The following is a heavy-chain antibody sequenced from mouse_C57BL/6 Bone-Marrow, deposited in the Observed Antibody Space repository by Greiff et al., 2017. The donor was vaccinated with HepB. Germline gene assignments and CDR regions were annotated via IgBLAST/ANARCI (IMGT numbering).Heavy chain of an antibody. CDR3: ARHEDYSLVDY. CDR2: ISSGGSYT. J-gene: IGHJ2*01. Sequence: EVQRVESGGDLVKPGGSLKLSCAASGFTFSSYGMSWVRQTPDKRLEWVATISSGGSYTYYPDSVKGRFTISRDNAKNTLYLQMSSLKSEDTAMYYCARHEDYSLVDYWGQGTTLTVSS. D-gene: IGHD1-1*01. CDR1: GFTFSSYG. V-gene: IGHV5-6*01.